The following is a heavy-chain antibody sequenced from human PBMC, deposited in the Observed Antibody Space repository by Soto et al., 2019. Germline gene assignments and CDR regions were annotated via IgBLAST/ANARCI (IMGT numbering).Heavy chain of an antibody. Sequence: QVQLVESGGGVVQPGRSLRLSCAASGFTFSSYAMHWVRQAPGKGLEWVAVISYDGINKYYADSVKGRFTISRDNSKNTLDLQMNSLRAEDTAVYYCARDPNLTDCTTGVCFAERGLFDYWGQGTLVTVSS. V-gene: IGHV3-30-3*01. J-gene: IGHJ4*02. CDR2: ISYDGINK. CDR3: ARDPNLTDCTTGVCFAERGLFDY. CDR1: GFTFSSYA. D-gene: IGHD2-8*01.